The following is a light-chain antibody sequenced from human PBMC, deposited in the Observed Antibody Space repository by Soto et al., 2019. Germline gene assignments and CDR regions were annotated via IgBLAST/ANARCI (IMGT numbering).Light chain of an antibody. CDR2: EVS. CDR1: SSDVGGYNY. Sequence: QSVLTQPASVSGSPGQSITISCTGTSSDVGGYNYVSWHQLHPGKAPKLMVYEVSNRPSGVSSRFSGSKSGNTASLTISGLQAEDEADYYCSSYTSSSTYVFGTGTKVTVL. J-gene: IGLJ1*01. CDR3: SSYTSSSTYV. V-gene: IGLV2-14*01.